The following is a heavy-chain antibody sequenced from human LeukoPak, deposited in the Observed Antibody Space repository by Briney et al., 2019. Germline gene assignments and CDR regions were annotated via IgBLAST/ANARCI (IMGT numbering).Heavy chain of an antibody. CDR1: GGTFSSYT. D-gene: IGHD5-18*01. CDR2: IIPILGIA. V-gene: IGHV1-69*02. CDR3: ARGLRPYDGGYSYGFDAFDI. Sequence: SSVKVSCKASGGTFSSYTISWVRQAPGQGLEWMGRIIPILGIANYVQKFQGRVTITADKSTSTAYMELSSLRSEDTAVYYCARGLRPYDGGYSYGFDAFDIWGQGTMVTVSS. J-gene: IGHJ3*02.